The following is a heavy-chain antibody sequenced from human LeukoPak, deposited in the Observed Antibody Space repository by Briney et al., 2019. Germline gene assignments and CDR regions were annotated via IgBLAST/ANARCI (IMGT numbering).Heavy chain of an antibody. CDR3: AREIEVVVPAAIRRYYYYYMDV. CDR2: ISSSSSTI. V-gene: IGHV3-48*01. CDR1: GFTFSSYS. D-gene: IGHD2-2*02. Sequence: QTGGSLRLSCAASGFTFSSYSMNWVRQAPGKGLEWVSYISSSSSTIYYADSVKGRFTISRDKAKNSLYLQMNSLRAEDTAVYYCAREIEVVVPAAIRRYYYYYMDVWGKGTTVTVSS. J-gene: IGHJ6*03.